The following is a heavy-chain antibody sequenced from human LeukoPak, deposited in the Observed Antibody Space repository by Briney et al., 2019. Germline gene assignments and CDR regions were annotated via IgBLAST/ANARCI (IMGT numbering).Heavy chain of an antibody. CDR1: GGSISSSSYY. D-gene: IGHD6-19*01. CDR2: IYYSGNT. V-gene: IGHV4-39*01. Sequence: SETLSLTCTVSGGSISSSSYYCAWIRQPPGKGLEWIGSIYYSGNTYYSPSLKSRVTMSVDTPKNQFSLTLSSVTAADTAVYYCARSPYTIGWYRWFDPWGQGTLVTVSS. CDR3: ARSPYTIGWYRWFDP. J-gene: IGHJ5*02.